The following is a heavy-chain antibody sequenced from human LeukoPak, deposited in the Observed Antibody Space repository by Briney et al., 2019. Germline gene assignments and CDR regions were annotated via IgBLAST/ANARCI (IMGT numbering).Heavy chain of an antibody. CDR2: ISAYNGNT. V-gene: IGHV1-18*01. Sequence: ASVKVSCKASGYTFTSYDISWVRQAPGQGLEWMGWISAYNGNTNYAQKLQGRVTMTTDTSTSTAYMELRSLRSDDTAVYYCARDLDQYSGRFGGFGHDFWGQGTLVTVSS. CDR1: GYTFTSYD. D-gene: IGHD1-26*01. J-gene: IGHJ4*02. CDR3: ARDLDQYSGRFGGFGHDF.